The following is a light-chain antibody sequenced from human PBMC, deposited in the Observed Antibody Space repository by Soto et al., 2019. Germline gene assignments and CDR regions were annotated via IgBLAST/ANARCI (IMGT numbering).Light chain of an antibody. CDR1: QGVSSSY. Sequence: EIVMTQSPGTLSLSQGERATLSCRASQGVSSSYLAWYQQKPGQAHRLIIYGASSRATGIPDRFSGSGSGTDFNLTISRLEPEDFAMYYCHQYGISPPVTFGQGTRVEIK. J-gene: IGKJ5*01. CDR3: HQYGISPPVT. V-gene: IGKV3-20*01. CDR2: GAS.